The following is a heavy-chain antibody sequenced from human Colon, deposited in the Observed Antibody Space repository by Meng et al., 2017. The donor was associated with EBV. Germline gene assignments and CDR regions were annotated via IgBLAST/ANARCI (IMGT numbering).Heavy chain of an antibody. V-gene: IGHV4-39*01. CDR1: GGPNRRRTDD. J-gene: IGHJ4*02. D-gene: IGHD6-19*01. CDR3: GRPHLISVAGHFDY. CDR2: ISYRGTT. Sequence: QMRQQASGAGLVKGRETRALNSTGNGGPNRRRTDDGDWNRQPPGSGLEWIGSISYRGTTYYNPSLKSRVTIAVDTSNNQFSLKLSSVTAADTAVYYCGRPHLISVAGHFDYWGQGTLVTVSS.